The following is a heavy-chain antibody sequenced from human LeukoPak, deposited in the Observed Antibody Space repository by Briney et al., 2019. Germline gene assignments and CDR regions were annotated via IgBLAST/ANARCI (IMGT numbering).Heavy chain of an antibody. CDR2: AYFGGST. CDR1: GGSISSSSRD. CDR3: ARHGGGSYLYHFDY. Sequence: SETLSLTCTVSGGSISSSSRDWGWIHQPPGKGLECIGSAYFGGSTNYNPSLKSRVTISLDTSKNQFSLKLSSVTAADTAVYYCARHGGGSYLYHFDYWGQGTLVTVSS. J-gene: IGHJ4*02. V-gene: IGHV4-39*01. D-gene: IGHD1-26*01.